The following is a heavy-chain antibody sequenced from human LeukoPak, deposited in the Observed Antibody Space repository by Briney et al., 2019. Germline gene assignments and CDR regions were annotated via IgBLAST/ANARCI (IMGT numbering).Heavy chain of an antibody. CDR3: VKGPCTSSSCFLGY. Sequence: GGSLSLSCSASGFTFSSYAIHWVRQAPGKGLEYVSAISSNGGSTYHADSVRGRFTISRDNPKITLYLQMSSLRAEDTAVYYCVKGPCTSSSCFLGYWGQGTLVTVSS. D-gene: IGHD3-22*01. CDR1: GFTFSSYA. CDR2: ISSNGGST. J-gene: IGHJ4*02. V-gene: IGHV3-64D*06.